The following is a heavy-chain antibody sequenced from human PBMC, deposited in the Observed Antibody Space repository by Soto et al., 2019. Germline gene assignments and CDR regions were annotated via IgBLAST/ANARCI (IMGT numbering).Heavy chain of an antibody. J-gene: IGHJ5*02. CDR1: GGYICSYY. D-gene: IGHD4-4*01. Sequence: PSETMSLTYTVSGGYICSYYWSWIRQHTGKGLEWIGYIYYSGSTNYNPSLKSRVTISVDASKNQFSLKLSSVTAADTAVYYCARLDYRNSIGSCLDTWGQGTLVTLSS. V-gene: IGHV4-59*08. CDR2: IYYSGST. CDR3: ARLDYRNSIGSCLDT.